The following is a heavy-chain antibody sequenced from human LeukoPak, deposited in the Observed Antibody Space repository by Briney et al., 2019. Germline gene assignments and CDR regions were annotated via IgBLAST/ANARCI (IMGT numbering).Heavy chain of an antibody. CDR3: ARHRRNYGMDV. V-gene: IGHV4-59*01. Sequence: SETLSLTCPVSGVSISSYYWSWIRQTPGKGLEWIGFVDYSGSANYNPSLKSRVTISVDTSKTQFSLKLSSVTAADTAVYYCARHRRNYGMDVWGQGTTVTVSS. J-gene: IGHJ6*02. CDR1: GVSISSYY. CDR2: VDYSGSA.